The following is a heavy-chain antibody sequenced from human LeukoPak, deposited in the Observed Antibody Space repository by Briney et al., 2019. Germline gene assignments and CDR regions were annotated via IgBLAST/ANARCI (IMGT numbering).Heavy chain of an antibody. CDR2: IKQDGSEK. Sequence: GGSLRLSCAASGFTFSSYWMSWVRQAPGKGLGWVANIKQDGSEKYYVDSVKGRFTISRDNAKNSLYLQMNSLRAEDTAVYYCARDRIAAASGAFDIWGQGTMVTVSS. D-gene: IGHD6-13*01. CDR1: GFTFSSYW. CDR3: ARDRIAAASGAFDI. J-gene: IGHJ3*02. V-gene: IGHV3-7*01.